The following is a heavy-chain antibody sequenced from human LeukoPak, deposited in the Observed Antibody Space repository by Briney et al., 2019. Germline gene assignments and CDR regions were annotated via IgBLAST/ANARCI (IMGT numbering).Heavy chain of an antibody. CDR3: ARENVLAVAGTNYYYGMDV. J-gene: IGHJ6*02. D-gene: IGHD6-19*01. V-gene: IGHV3-13*04. CDR1: GFTLSGYD. CDR2: IGAAGDT. Sequence: GGSLGLSCAASGFTLSGYDLHWVRQGAGKGLEWVSTIGAAGDTYYADSVRGRFTISRENAKHSLYLQMNSLRGGDTAVYYCARENVLAVAGTNYYYGMDVWGQGTTVSVSS.